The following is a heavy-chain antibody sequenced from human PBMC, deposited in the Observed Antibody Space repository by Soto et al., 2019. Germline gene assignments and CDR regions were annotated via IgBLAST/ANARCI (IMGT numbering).Heavy chain of an antibody. D-gene: IGHD5-18*01. CDR1: GYTFTSYY. CDR3: ARVYPSDTRYGYVGNNWFDP. CDR2: INPSGGST. J-gene: IGHJ5*02. V-gene: IGHV1-46*03. Sequence: QVQLVQSGAEVKKPGASVKVSCKASGYTFTSYYMHWVRQAPGQGLEWMGIINPSGGSTSYAQKFQGRVTMTRDTSTSTVYMELSSRRSECTAVYYCARVYPSDTRYGYVGNNWFDPWGQGTLVTVSS.